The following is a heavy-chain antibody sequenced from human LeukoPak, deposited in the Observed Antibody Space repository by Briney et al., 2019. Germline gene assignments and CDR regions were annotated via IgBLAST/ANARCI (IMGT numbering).Heavy chain of an antibody. Sequence: ASVKVSCKASGYTFTSYDINWVRQATGQGPEWMGWMNPNSGNTGYGEKFQGRVAMTRNTSISTAYMELSSLRSEDTAVYYCSRGLWELSDWGQGTLVTVSS. V-gene: IGHV1-8*01. CDR2: MNPNSGNT. D-gene: IGHD1-26*01. CDR3: SRGLWELSD. J-gene: IGHJ4*02. CDR1: GYTFTSYD.